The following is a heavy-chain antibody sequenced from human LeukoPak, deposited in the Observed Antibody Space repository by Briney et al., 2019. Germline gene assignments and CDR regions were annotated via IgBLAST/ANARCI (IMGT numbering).Heavy chain of an antibody. CDR2: ISSSGSTI. J-gene: IGHJ4*02. V-gene: IGHV3-11*04. CDR3: ARRGYSNYVYYFDY. D-gene: IGHD4-11*01. Sequence: GGSLRLSCAASGFTFSDYYMSWIRQAPGKGVEWVSYISSSGSTIYYADSVKGRFTISRDNAKNSLYLQMNSLRAEDTAVYYCARRGYSNYVYYFDYWGQGTLVTVSS. CDR1: GFTFSDYY.